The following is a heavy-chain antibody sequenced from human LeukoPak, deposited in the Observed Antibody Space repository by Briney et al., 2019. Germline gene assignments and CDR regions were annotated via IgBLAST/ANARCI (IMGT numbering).Heavy chain of an antibody. Sequence: SVKVSCKASGGTFSSYAISWVRQAPGQGLEWMGRIIPIFGTANYAQKFQGRDTITTDESTSTAYMELSSLRSEDTAVYYCAARGGSGWSYFDYWGQGTLVTVSS. CDR1: GGTFSSYA. J-gene: IGHJ4*02. D-gene: IGHD6-19*01. V-gene: IGHV1-69*05. CDR2: IIPIFGTA. CDR3: AARGGSGWSYFDY.